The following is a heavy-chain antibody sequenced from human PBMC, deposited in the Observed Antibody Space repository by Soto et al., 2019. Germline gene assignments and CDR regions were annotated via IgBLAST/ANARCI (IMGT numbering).Heavy chain of an antibody. J-gene: IGHJ6*02. CDR1: GFTFRSYS. V-gene: IGHV3-21*01. Sequence: EVQLVESGGGLVKPGGSLRLSCVASGFTFRSYSMNWDRQAPGKGLEWVSSISTSSSYIYYADSVKGRFTISRDNAKNSLYLQMNSLRAEDTAVYYCARRDYYYYGFDVWGQGTTVTVSS. CDR2: ISTSSSYI. CDR3: ARRDYYYYGFDV.